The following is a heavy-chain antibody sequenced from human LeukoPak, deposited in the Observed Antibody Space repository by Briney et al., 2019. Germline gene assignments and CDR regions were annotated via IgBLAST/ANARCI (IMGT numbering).Heavy chain of an antibody. Sequence: ASVKVSCKASGYTFTTDDINWVRQASGRGLEWMRLISPGTGKTRYPQKFQGRVTMTRDTSINTVYMELSSLRSEDTAIYYCARVFGQWLAVDWGQGTPVTVSS. CDR1: GYTFTTDD. D-gene: IGHD6-19*01. CDR2: ISPGTGKT. V-gene: IGHV1-8*01. J-gene: IGHJ4*02. CDR3: ARVFGQWLAVD.